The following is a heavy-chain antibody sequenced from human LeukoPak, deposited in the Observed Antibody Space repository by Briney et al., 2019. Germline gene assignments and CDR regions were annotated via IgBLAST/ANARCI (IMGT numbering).Heavy chain of an antibody. V-gene: IGHV3-73*01. CDR1: GFTFSGSA. CDR3: TRQDVLRFLEWFDY. D-gene: IGHD3-3*01. Sequence: PGGSLRLSCAASGFTFSGSAMHWVRQASRKGLEWVGRIRSKANSYATAYAASVKGRFTISRDDSKNTAYLQMHSLKTEDTAVYYCTRQDVLRFLEWFDYWGQGTLVTVSS. J-gene: IGHJ4*02. CDR2: IRSKANSYAT.